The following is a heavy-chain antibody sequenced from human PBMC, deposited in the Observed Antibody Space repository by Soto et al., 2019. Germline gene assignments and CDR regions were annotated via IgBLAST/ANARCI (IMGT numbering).Heavy chain of an antibody. V-gene: IGHV1-46*01. CDR2: LNPLPTSGST. CDR3: ARDLAAAAY. Sequence: QVQLVQSGAEVKKPGASVKVSCKASGYIFTNYYIHWVRQAPGQGLEWMAILNPLPTSGSTNYAQKFQGRVTVTRDTSTSTVYLELSSLRSDDTAVYYCARDLAAAAYWGQGTLVTVSS. D-gene: IGHD6-13*01. CDR1: GYIFTNYY. J-gene: IGHJ4*02.